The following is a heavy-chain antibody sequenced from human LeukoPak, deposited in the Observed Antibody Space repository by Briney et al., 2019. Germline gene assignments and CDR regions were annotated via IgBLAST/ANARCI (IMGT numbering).Heavy chain of an antibody. Sequence: PSETLSLTCTVAGGSISSYYWSWIRQPPGKGLEWIGYIYSSGSTDYNPSLKSRVTISVDTSKNHFSLKLRSVTAADTALYYCARADRLWNSGSYSYAFDIWGQGTMVTVSS. CDR2: IYSSGST. J-gene: IGHJ3*02. CDR3: ARADRLWNSGSYSYAFDI. D-gene: IGHD1-26*01. V-gene: IGHV4-59*01. CDR1: GGSISSYY.